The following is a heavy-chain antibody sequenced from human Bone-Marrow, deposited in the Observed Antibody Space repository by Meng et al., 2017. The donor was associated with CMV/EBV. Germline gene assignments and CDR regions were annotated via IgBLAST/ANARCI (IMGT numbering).Heavy chain of an antibody. V-gene: IGHV1-18*01. D-gene: IGHD2-2*01. J-gene: IGHJ4*02. CDR2: INPNSGGT. Sequence: ASVKVSCKASGYTFTSYGISWVRQAPGQGLEWMGWINPNSGGTNYEQKLQGRVTMTTDTSTSTAYMELRSLRSDDTAVYYCAREEMGVVPVIDYWGQGTLVTVSS. CDR3: AREEMGVVPVIDY. CDR1: GYTFTSYG.